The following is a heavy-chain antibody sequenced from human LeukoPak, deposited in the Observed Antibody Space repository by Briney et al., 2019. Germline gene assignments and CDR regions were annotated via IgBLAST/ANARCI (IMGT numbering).Heavy chain of an antibody. CDR3: ASDPGATENDAFDI. J-gene: IGHJ3*02. Sequence: SSETLSLTCTVSGGSISSYYWSWIRQTPGKGLEWIGYIYYSGSTNYNPSLKSRVTISVDTSKNQFSLKLSSVTAADTAVYYCASDPGATENDAFDIWGQGTMVTVSS. D-gene: IGHD1-26*01. CDR1: GGSISSYY. V-gene: IGHV4-59*01. CDR2: IYYSGST.